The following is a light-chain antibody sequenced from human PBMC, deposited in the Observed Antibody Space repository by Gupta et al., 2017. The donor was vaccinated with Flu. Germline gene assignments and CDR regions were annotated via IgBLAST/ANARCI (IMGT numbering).Light chain of an antibody. CDR3: ASDACINSRAVF. V-gene: IGLV2-8*01. J-gene: IGLJ2*01. CDR1: SSDVGGDNY. CDR2: DVI. Sequence: TISCTGSSSDVGGDNYVSWYQHHPGKAPKLIIYDVIKRHSGVPDRFSGSKSGNTASLTFSVLQAEDEADYYCASDACINSRAVFFGGGTKLTVL.